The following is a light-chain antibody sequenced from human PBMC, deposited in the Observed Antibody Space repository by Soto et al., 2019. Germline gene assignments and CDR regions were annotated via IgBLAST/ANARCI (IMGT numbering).Light chain of an antibody. J-gene: IGLJ1*01. Sequence: QSVLTQPASVSGSPGQSITISCTGTSSDVGGYNYVSWYQQHPGKAPKLMIYEVSNRPSGVSNRFSGSKSGNTAALTISGLQAEDEAEYYCISYKSSSSYVFGTGTKLTVL. CDR3: ISYKSSSSYV. V-gene: IGLV2-14*01. CDR2: EVS. CDR1: SSDVGGYNY.